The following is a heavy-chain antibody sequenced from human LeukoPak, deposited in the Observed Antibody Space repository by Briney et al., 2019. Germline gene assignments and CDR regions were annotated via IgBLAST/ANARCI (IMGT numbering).Heavy chain of an antibody. CDR1: GFTFSSYA. CDR3: ARAGYDSSGYFWGFDY. V-gene: IGHV3-23*01. Sequence: GGSLRLSCAASGFTFSSYAMSWVRQAPGKGLEWVSAISGSGGSTYYADSVKGRFTISRDNAKNTLYLQMNSLRAEDTAVYYCARAGYDSSGYFWGFDYWGQGTLVTVSS. CDR2: ISGSGGST. J-gene: IGHJ4*02. D-gene: IGHD3-22*01.